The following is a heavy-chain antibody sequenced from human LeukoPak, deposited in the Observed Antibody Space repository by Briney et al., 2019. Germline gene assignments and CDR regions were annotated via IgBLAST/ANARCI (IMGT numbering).Heavy chain of an antibody. D-gene: IGHD4-23*01. Sequence: GGSLRLSRAASGFPFSDYATIWVRQASGKGLEWVSSISSSGRYIYYADSVKGRFTISRDSAQNSLYLQMNSLRAEDTAVYYCARGPKETHFDYWGQGTRVTVSS. CDR2: ISSSGRYI. CDR1: GFPFSDYA. CDR3: ARGPKETHFDY. V-gene: IGHV3-21*01. J-gene: IGHJ4*02.